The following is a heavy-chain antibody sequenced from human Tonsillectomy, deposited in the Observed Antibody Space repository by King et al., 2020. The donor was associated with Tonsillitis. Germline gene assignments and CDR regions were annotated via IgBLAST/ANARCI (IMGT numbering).Heavy chain of an antibody. D-gene: IGHD1-14*01. CDR3: ARGARWERPEIYWYFDL. CDR2: INCSGLFA. V-gene: IGHV3-20*01. Sequence: VQLVESGGGVVRPGGSLRLSCAASGFTSEDYAMNWVRQVPGKGLEWVANINCSGLFAAYADSLKGRFTISSDNTKKSQYLQMDSRSVEDTALYHCARGARWERPEIYWYFDLWGRGTLVTVSS. J-gene: IGHJ2*01. CDR1: GFTSEDYA.